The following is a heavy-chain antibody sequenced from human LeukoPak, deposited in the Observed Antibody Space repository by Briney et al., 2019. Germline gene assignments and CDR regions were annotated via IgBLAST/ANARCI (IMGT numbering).Heavy chain of an antibody. CDR1: GGSISSYY. CDR3: ARVSDYYDSSGYYCYPFDY. J-gene: IGHJ4*02. D-gene: IGHD3-22*01. Sequence: PSETLSLTCTVSGGSISSYYWSWIRQPPGKGLEWIGYIYYSGSTNYNPSLKSRVTISVDTSKNQFSLKLSSVTAADTAVYYCARVSDYYDSSGYYCYPFDYWGQGTLVTVSS. CDR2: IYYSGST. V-gene: IGHV4-59*01.